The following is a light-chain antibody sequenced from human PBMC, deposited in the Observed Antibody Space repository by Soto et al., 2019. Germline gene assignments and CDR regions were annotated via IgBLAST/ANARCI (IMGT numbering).Light chain of an antibody. CDR2: GAP. J-gene: IGKJ1*01. CDR3: QQYRSWPRT. V-gene: IGKV3-15*01. Sequence: EIVMTQFPATLSLSPGDSVTLSCRASQSVDINLAWYQQKPGQAPRLLIYGAPTRATDMPGRYSGRGAGAEFTLTISSLQSEDFAVYYCQQYRSWPRTVGQGTKVDI. CDR1: QSVDIN.